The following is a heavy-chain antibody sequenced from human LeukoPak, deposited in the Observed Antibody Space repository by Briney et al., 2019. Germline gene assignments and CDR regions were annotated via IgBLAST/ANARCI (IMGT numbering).Heavy chain of an antibody. CDR3: ARGYGSGSYYYYYYYYMDV. J-gene: IGHJ6*03. CDR2: IYYSGST. CDR1: GGFISSNSYY. Sequence: SETLSLTCAVSGGFISSNSYYWGWIRQPPGKGLEWIGSIYYSGSTSYNPSLKSRVTISVDTSKNQFSLKLSSVTAADTAVYYCARGYGSGSYYYYYYYYMDVWGKGTTVTVSS. D-gene: IGHD3-10*01. V-gene: IGHV4-39*01.